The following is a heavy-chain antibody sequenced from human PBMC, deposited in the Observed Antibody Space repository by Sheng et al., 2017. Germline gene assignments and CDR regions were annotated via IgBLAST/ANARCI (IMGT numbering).Heavy chain of an antibody. CDR2: MYYSGST. CDR1: GGSISSSSYY. D-gene: IGHD6-19*01. J-gene: IGHJ4*02. Sequence: QLQLQESGPGLVKPSETLSLTCTVSGGSISSSSYYWGWIRQPPGKGLEWIGSMYYSGSTYYNPSLKSRVTISVDTSKNQFSLKLSSVTAADTAVYYCARESRQWLVHDYWGQGTLVTVSS. V-gene: IGHV4-39*07. CDR3: ARESRQWLVHDY.